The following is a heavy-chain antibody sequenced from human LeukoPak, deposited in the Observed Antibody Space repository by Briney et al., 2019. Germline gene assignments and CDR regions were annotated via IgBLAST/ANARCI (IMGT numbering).Heavy chain of an antibody. V-gene: IGHV2-5*02. CDR3: AHRSIAAAGTGTFDY. CDR2: IYWDDDK. CDR1: GFSLSTSGVG. Sequence: ESGPTLAKPTQTLTLTCTFSGFSLSTSGVGVGWIRQPPGKALEWLALIYWDDDKRYSPSLKSRLTITKDTSKNQVVLTMTNMDPVDAATYYCAHRSIAAAGTGTFDYWGQGTLVTVSS. D-gene: IGHD6-13*01. J-gene: IGHJ4*02.